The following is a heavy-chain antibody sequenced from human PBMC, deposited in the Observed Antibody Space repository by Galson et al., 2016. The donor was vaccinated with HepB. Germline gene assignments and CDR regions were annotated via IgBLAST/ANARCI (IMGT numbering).Heavy chain of an antibody. V-gene: IGHV3-74*01. Sequence: SLRLSCAASGFPLSKYWMHWVRQAPGKGLVWVSRINTDGSSTTYADSVKGRFTISRDNAKNTLYLQMNSLRAEDTALYYCTRVHREGIAAAGFQIWGQGTLVTVSP. D-gene: IGHD6-13*01. CDR2: INTDGSST. CDR3: TRVHREGIAAAGFQI. J-gene: IGHJ4*02. CDR1: GFPLSKYW.